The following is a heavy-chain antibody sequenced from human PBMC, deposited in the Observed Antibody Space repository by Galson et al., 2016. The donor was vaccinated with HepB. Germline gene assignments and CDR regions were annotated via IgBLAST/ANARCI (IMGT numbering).Heavy chain of an antibody. D-gene: IGHD3-3*01. Sequence: SLRLSCAASGFTFGTYAMNWVRQAPGKGLEWVSTISESDDSTYYADSVKGRFTISRDISKNKLYLQMNSLRAEDTALYYCAKSFYHFWSPMDVWGKGTTVTISS. V-gene: IGHV3-23*01. CDR3: AKSFYHFWSPMDV. J-gene: IGHJ6*03. CDR1: GFTFGTYA. CDR2: ISESDDST.